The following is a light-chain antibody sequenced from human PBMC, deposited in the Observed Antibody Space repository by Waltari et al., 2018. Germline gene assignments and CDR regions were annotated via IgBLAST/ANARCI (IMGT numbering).Light chain of an antibody. V-gene: IGLV1-44*01. Sequence: QSVLTQPPSASGTPGQRVTISCSGSSSNIGTNTVTWYQQVPGAAPKLLIYGNNQRPSGVPDRFSGSKSGTSASLAISGLQSEDEADYYCATWDDYLRGVFGGGTKLTVL. CDR1: SSNIGTNT. J-gene: IGLJ3*02. CDR3: ATWDDYLRGV. CDR2: GNN.